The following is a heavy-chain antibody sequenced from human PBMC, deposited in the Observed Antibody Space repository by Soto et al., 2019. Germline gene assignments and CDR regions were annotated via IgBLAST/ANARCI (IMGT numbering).Heavy chain of an antibody. CDR1: GYTLTELS. D-gene: IGHD2-2*01. CDR3: ATVSPAATNFDY. Sequence: ASVKVSCKVSGYTLTELSMHWVRQAPGKGLEWMGGFDPEDGETIYAQKFQGRVTMTEDTSTDTAYMELSSLRSEDTAVYYCATVSPAATNFDYWGQGTLVTVSS. V-gene: IGHV1-24*01. J-gene: IGHJ4*02. CDR2: FDPEDGET.